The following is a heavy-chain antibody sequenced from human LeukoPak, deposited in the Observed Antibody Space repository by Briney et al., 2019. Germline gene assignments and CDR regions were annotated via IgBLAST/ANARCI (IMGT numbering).Heavy chain of an antibody. CDR1: GYTFSDFS. J-gene: IGHJ4*02. CDR3: VRLRRNNDRSGYYYYYDY. Sequence: GGSLRLSCAASGYTFSDFSVNWVRQAPGKGLEWVSSISVRSNYRYYADSVRGRFTIPRDDARDSLFLQMNSLRAEDTAVYFCVRLRRNNDRSGYYYYYDYWGQGTLVTVSP. CDR2: ISVRSNYR. D-gene: IGHD3-22*01. V-gene: IGHV3-21*01.